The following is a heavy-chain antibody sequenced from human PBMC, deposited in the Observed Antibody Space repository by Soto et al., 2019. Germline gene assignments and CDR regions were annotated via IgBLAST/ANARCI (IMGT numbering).Heavy chain of an antibody. CDR2: ISSSSSYI. J-gene: IGHJ4*02. Sequence: GGSLRLSCVASGFTFSSYSMNWVRQAPGKGLEWVSSISSSSSYIYYADSVKGRFTISRDNAKNSLYLQMNSLRAEDTAVYYCARGPPQGFDYWGQGTLVTVSS. CDR1: GFTFSSYS. V-gene: IGHV3-21*01. CDR3: ARGPPQGFDY.